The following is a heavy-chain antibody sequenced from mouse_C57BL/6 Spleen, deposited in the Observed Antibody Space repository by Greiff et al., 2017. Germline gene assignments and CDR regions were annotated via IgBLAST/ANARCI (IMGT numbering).Heavy chain of an antibody. Sequence: QVQLQQSGAELVRPGASVTLSCKASGYTFTDYEMHWVKQTPVHGLEWIGAIDPETGGTAYNQKFKGKAILTADKSSSTAYMELRSLTSEDSAVYYCTRNGDYYGSSYSYWGQGTTLTVSS. J-gene: IGHJ2*01. CDR1: GYTFTDYE. D-gene: IGHD1-1*01. CDR2: IDPETGGT. V-gene: IGHV1-15*01. CDR3: TRNGDYYGSSYSY.